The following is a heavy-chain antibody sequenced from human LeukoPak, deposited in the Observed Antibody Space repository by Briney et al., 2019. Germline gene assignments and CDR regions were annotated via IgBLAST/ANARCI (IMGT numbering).Heavy chain of an antibody. CDR1: GFTFDDYA. CDR2: ISWNSGSI. Sequence: GRSLRLSCAASGFTFDDYAMHWVRQAPGKGVEWVSGISWNSGSIGYADSVKGRFTISRDNAKNSLYLQMNSLRAEDTALYYCAKGLRSAVADYLDYWGQGTLVTVSS. J-gene: IGHJ4*02. V-gene: IGHV3-9*01. D-gene: IGHD6-19*01. CDR3: AKGLRSAVADYLDY.